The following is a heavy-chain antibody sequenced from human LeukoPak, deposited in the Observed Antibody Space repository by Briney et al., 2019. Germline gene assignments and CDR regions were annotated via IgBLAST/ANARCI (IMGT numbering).Heavy chain of an antibody. CDR3: AKSRYYDFWSGPPHFFDY. CDR2: IRYDGSNK. CDR1: GFTFSSYG. D-gene: IGHD3-3*01. J-gene: IGHJ4*02. Sequence: HSGGSLRLSCAASGFTFSSYGMHWVRQAPAKGLEGVAFIRYDGSNKYYADAVKGRFTISRDNSKNTLYPQMNSLRAEATAVYYCAKSRYYDFWSGPPHFFDYWGQGNPGHRLL. V-gene: IGHV3-30*02.